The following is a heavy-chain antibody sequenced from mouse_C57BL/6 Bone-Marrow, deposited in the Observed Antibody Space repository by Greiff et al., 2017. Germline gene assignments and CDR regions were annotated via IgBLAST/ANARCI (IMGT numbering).Heavy chain of an antibody. CDR3: TIYYSNSYYAMDY. D-gene: IGHD2-5*01. J-gene: IGHJ4*01. V-gene: IGHV5-9-1*02. CDR2: ISSGGDYI. Sequence: EVKVVESGEGLVKPGGSLKLSCAASGFTFSSYAMSWVRQTPEKRLEWVAYISSGGDYIYYADTVKGRFTISRDNARNTLYLQMSSLKSEDTAMYYCTIYYSNSYYAMDYWGQGTSVTVSS. CDR1: GFTFSSYA.